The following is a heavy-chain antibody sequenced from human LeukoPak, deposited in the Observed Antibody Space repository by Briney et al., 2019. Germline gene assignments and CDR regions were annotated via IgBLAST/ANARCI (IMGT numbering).Heavy chain of an antibody. D-gene: IGHD3-3*01. CDR3: AKEGGEWFPPDY. J-gene: IGHJ4*02. CDR2: ISYDGSNK. Sequence: PGGSLRLSCAPSGFTFSSYAMHWVRQAPGKGLEWVAVISYDGSNKYYADSVKGRFTISRDNSKNTLYLQMNSLRAEDTAVYYCAKEGGEWFPPDYWGQGTLVTVSS. V-gene: IGHV3-30-3*02. CDR1: GFTFSSYA.